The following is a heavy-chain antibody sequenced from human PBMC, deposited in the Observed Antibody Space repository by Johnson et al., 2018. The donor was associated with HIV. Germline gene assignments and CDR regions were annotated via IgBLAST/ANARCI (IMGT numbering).Heavy chain of an antibody. D-gene: IGHD4-17*01. CDR1: GFTFSDHY. J-gene: IGHJ3*02. CDR3: ARERAVTTKGYDEDAFDI. V-gene: IGHV3-66*02. Sequence: EVQLVESGGGLVQPGGSLRLSCAASGFTFSDHYMDWVRQAPGKGLEWVSVINAGGDSYYADSVKGRFTISRDNSKNTLYLQMNRLRAEDTALYYCARERAVTTKGYDEDAFDIWGQGTMVTVSS. CDR2: INAGGDS.